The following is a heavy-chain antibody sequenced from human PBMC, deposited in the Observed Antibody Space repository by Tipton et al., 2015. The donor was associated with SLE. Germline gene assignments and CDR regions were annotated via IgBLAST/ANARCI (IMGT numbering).Heavy chain of an antibody. CDR1: GFTFSSYG. J-gene: IGHJ4*02. Sequence: SLRLSCAASGFTFSSYGMSWVRQAPGKGLEWVSSISSSSSYIYYADSVKGRFTISRDNAKNSLYLQMNSLRAEDTAAYYCARDSCSGGSCPVYWGQGTLVTVSS. D-gene: IGHD2-15*01. V-gene: IGHV3-21*01. CDR3: ARDSCSGGSCPVY. CDR2: ISSSSSYI.